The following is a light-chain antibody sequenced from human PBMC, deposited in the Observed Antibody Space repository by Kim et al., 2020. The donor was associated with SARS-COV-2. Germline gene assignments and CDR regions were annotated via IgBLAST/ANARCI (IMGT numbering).Light chain of an antibody. CDR3: FSYAGSNNWI. J-gene: IGLJ2*01. CDR2: EVI. V-gene: IGLV2-8*01. CDR1: SGVVGGHNL. Sequence: GQSVTISSTGTSGVVGGHNLVSWFQQHPGKAPKLMIYEVIRRPSGVPDRFSGSKSGNTASLTVSGLQAEDEADYYCFSYAGSNNWIFGGGTQLTVL.